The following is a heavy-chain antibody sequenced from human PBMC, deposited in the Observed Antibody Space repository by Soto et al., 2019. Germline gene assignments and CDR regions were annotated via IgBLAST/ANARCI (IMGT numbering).Heavy chain of an antibody. V-gene: IGHV1-18*01. D-gene: IGHD3-22*01. CDR2: ISAYNGNT. J-gene: IGHJ1*01. CDR3: ARGYYYDSSGYYYPAEYFQH. Sequence: GASVKVSCKASGYTFTSYGISWVRQAPGQGLEWMGWISAYNGNTNYAQKLQGRVTMTTDTSTSTAYMELRSLRSDDTAVYYCARGYYYDSSGYYYPAEYFQHWGQGTLVTVS. CDR1: GYTFTSYG.